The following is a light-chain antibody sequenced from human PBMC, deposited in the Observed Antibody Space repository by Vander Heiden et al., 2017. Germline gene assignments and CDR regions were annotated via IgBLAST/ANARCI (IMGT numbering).Light chain of an antibody. Sequence: EIVMTQSPATLHVSPGGRASLSCRASHSVSSNLAWYQQKPGQAPRLLIYDASTRAIGIPARFSGSGSGTEFTLTISSLQSEDFAVYYCQQYNNWRTFGQGTKVEIK. CDR2: DAS. V-gene: IGKV3-15*01. CDR1: HSVSSN. J-gene: IGKJ1*01. CDR3: QQYNNWRT.